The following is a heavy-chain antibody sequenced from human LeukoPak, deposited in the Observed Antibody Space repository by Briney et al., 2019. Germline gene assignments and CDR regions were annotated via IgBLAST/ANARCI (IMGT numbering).Heavy chain of an antibody. V-gene: IGHV4-38-2*02. CDR1: VYSISSGYY. Sequence: SETLSLTCAVSVYSISSGYYWGWIRQSPGKGLEWIGTISHSGSTYYNPSLKSRVTISVDKSKNQFSLKLTSVTAADTAVYYCARDRPTLSGWSWFDPWGRGTLVTVSS. CDR3: ARDRPTLSGWSWFDP. CDR2: ISHSGST. J-gene: IGHJ5*02. D-gene: IGHD6-19*01.